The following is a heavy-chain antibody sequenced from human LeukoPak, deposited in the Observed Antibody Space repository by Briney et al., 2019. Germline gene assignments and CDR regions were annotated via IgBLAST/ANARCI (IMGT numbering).Heavy chain of an antibody. D-gene: IGHD7-27*01. CDR1: GGSFSGYY. V-gene: IGHV4-34*01. J-gene: IGHJ3*02. CDR2: INHSGST. CDR3: AREALTGDDAFDI. Sequence: SETLSLTCAVYGGSFSGYYWSWVRQPPGKGLEWIGEINHSGSTNYNPSLKSRVTISVDTSKNQFSLKLSSVTAADTAVYYCAREALTGDDAFDIWGQGTMVTVSS.